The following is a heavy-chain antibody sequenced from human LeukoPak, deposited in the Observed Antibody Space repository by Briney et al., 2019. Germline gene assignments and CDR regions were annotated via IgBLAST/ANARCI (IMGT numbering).Heavy chain of an antibody. Sequence: GGSLRLSCAASGFTFSSYEMNWVRQAPGKGLEWVSYISSSGSTIYYADSVKGRFTISRDNAKNSLYLQMNSLRAEDTAVYYCARVKWLRPPFDYWGQGTLVTVSS. CDR3: ARVKWLRPPFDY. D-gene: IGHD5-12*01. CDR1: GFTFSSYE. V-gene: IGHV3-48*03. CDR2: ISSSGSTI. J-gene: IGHJ4*02.